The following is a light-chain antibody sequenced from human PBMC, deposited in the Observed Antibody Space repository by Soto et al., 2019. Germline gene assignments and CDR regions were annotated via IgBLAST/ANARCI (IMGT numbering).Light chain of an antibody. CDR1: QNINNY. J-gene: IGKJ1*01. CDR3: QQSYRTPRT. Sequence: DIQMTQSPSSVSASVGDRVTITCRASQNINNYLNWYQQKPGKAPKLLVYAASNLQSGVPSRFSGSGSWNGFTLNISSLQPEDFATYYCQQSYRTPRTFGQGTKVDIK. CDR2: AAS. V-gene: IGKV1-39*01.